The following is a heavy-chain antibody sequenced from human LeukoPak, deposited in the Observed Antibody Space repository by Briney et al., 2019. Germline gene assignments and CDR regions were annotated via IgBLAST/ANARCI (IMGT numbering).Heavy chain of an antibody. CDR3: ARAPYCSGGSCYFLYYYYYGMDV. Sequence: SETLSLTCAVYGGSFSGYYWSWIRQPPGKGLEWIGEINRSGSTNYNPSLKSRVTISVDTSKNQFSLKLSSVTAADTAVYYCARAPYCSGGSCYFLYYYYYGMDVWGKGTTVTVSS. J-gene: IGHJ6*04. CDR2: INRSGST. CDR1: GGSFSGYY. V-gene: IGHV4-34*01. D-gene: IGHD2-15*01.